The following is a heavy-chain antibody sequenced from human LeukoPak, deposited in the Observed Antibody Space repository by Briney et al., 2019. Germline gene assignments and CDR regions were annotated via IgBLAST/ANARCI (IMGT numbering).Heavy chain of an antibody. Sequence: PSETLSLTCTVSGGSVSSSYYWGWIRQPPGKGLEWIGSICSGGNTCYNPSLKSRVTISADSSKNQFSLKLTSVTAADTAVYFCARDGPWKSDCWGQGTLVTVSS. CDR3: ARDGPWKSDC. CDR1: GGSVSSSYY. CDR2: ICSGGNT. J-gene: IGHJ4*02. V-gene: IGHV4-39*02. D-gene: IGHD1-1*01.